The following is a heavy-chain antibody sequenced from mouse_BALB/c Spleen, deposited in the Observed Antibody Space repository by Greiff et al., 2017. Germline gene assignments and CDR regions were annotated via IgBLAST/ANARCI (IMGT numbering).Heavy chain of an antibody. D-gene: IGHD1-1*01. J-gene: IGHJ2*01. CDR1: GYTFTSYW. Sequence: VKLQESGAELARPGASVKLSCKASGYTFTSYWIQWVKQRPGQGLEWIGAIYPGDGDTRYTKKFKGKATLTADKSSSTAYMQLSSLASEDSAVYYCAREGITTVVADYFDYWGQGTTLTVSS. V-gene: IGHV1-87*01. CDR3: AREGITTVVADYFDY. CDR2: IYPGDGDT.